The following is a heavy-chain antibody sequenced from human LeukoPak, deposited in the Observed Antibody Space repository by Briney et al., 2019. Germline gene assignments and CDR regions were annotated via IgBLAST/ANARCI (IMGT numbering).Heavy chain of an antibody. J-gene: IGHJ4*02. V-gene: IGHV3-48*01. Sequence: GGSLRLSCAASGFTFSSYSMNWVRQTPGKGLEWVSYISSSSSTIYYADSVKGRFTISRDNAKNSLYLQMNSLRAEDTAVYYCAKDHYSDSSSWYEGFDYWGQGTLVTVSS. CDR1: GFTFSSYS. D-gene: IGHD6-13*01. CDR2: ISSSSSTI. CDR3: AKDHYSDSSSWYEGFDY.